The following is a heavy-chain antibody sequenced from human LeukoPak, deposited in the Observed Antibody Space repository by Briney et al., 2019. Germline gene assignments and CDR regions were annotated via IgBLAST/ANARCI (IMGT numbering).Heavy chain of an antibody. Sequence: ASAKVSCKASGYTFTSYGISWVRQAPGQGLEWMGWTRAYNGNTNYAQKLQGRVTMTTDTSTSTAYMELRSLRSDDTAVYYCASVEMATLTSDYWGQGTLVTVSS. J-gene: IGHJ4*02. CDR2: TRAYNGNT. D-gene: IGHD5-24*01. CDR1: GYTFTSYG. CDR3: ASVEMATLTSDY. V-gene: IGHV1-18*01.